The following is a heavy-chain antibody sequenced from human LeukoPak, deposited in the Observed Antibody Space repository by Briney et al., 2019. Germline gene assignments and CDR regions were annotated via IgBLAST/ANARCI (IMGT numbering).Heavy chain of an antibody. CDR3: AKEGMGSGYDLGPYGMDV. J-gene: IGHJ6*02. D-gene: IGHD5-12*01. CDR1: GFTFDDYA. V-gene: IGHV3-9*01. CDR2: ISWNSGSI. Sequence: GRSLRLSCAASGFTFDDYAMHWVRQAPGKGLEWVSGISWNSGSIGYADSAKGRFTISRDNAKNSLYLQMNSLRAEDTALYYCAKEGMGSGYDLGPYGMDVWGQGTTVTVSS.